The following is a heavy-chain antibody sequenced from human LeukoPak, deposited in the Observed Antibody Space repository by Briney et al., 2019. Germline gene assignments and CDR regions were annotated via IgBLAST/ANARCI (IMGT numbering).Heavy chain of an antibody. CDR1: GYTFTGYD. D-gene: IGHD6-19*01. Sequence: ASVKVSCKASGYTFTGYDMHWGRQAPGQGLECMGWSNPNSGGTNYAQKFQGRVTMTRDTSISTAYMELSRLRSDDTAVYYCARVRSSGWSSYYYYYYMDVWGKGTTVTISS. CDR2: SNPNSGGT. CDR3: ARVRSSGWSSYYYYYYMDV. J-gene: IGHJ6*03. V-gene: IGHV1-2*02.